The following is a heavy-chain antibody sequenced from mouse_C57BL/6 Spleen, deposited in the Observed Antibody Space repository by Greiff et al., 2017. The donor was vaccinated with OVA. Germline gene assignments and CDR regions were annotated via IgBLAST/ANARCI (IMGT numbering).Heavy chain of an antibody. Sequence: VKLVESGPGLVAPSQSLSITCTVSGFSLTSYGVSWVRQPPGKGLEWLGVIWGDGSTNYHSALISRLSISKDNSKSQVFLKLNSLQTDDTATYYCAKPEKGLGGSLYYYAMDYWGQGTSVTVSS. J-gene: IGHJ4*01. D-gene: IGHD4-1*01. CDR1: GFSLTSYG. V-gene: IGHV2-3*01. CDR3: AKPEKGLGGSLYYYAMDY. CDR2: IWGDGST.